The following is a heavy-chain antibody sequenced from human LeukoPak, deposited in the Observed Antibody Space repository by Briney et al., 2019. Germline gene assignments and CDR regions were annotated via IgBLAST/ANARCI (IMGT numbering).Heavy chain of an antibody. CDR2: ISYDGSNK. V-gene: IGHV3-30*18. D-gene: IGHD5-12*01. CDR1: GFTFSSYG. Sequence: GGSLRLSCAASGFTFSSYGMHWVRQAPGKGLEWVAVISYDGSNKYYADSVKGRFTISRDNSKNTLYLQMNSLRAEDTAVYYCAKLPYSGYDYDAFDIWGQGTMVTVSS. CDR3: AKLPYSGYDYDAFDI. J-gene: IGHJ3*02.